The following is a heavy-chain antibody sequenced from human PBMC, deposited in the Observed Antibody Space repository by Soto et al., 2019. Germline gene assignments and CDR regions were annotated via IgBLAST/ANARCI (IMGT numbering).Heavy chain of an antibody. D-gene: IGHD5-12*01. Sequence: SVKVSCKASGYTFTNFGISWVRQAPGQGLEWMGGIVPTVDTSTYAQKFQGRVTITADKFTDTVYMELSSLRSDDTAVYYCVRVVAIPGYPDNWGQGTLVTVSS. CDR1: GYTFTNFG. CDR3: VRVVAIPGYPDN. J-gene: IGHJ4*02. CDR2: IVPTVDTS. V-gene: IGHV1-69*06.